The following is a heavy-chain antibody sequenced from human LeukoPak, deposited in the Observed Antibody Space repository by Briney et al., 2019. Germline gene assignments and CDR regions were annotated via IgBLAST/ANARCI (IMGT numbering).Heavy chain of an antibody. CDR3: AKEGTYTSTSYFFDY. Sequence: PSETLSLTCTVSGGSVSSGSYYWSWIRQPPGKGLEWIGYIYYSGSTNYNPSLKSRVTISVDTSKNQFSLKLSSVTAADTAVYYCAKEGTYTSTSYFFDYWGQGALVTVSS. CDR1: GGSVSSGSYY. J-gene: IGHJ4*02. V-gene: IGHV4-61*01. D-gene: IGHD6-13*01. CDR2: IYYSGST.